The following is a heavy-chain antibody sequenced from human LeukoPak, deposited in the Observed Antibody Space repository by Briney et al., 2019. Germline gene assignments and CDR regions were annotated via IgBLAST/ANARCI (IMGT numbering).Heavy chain of an antibody. Sequence: EASVKVSCKTSGYSFTSYAIHWVRQAPGQRLEWMGWINAGNGNTKYSQKFQGRVTITADESTSTAYMELSSLRSEDTAVYYCARSPSGSYPFDYWGQGTLVTVSS. CDR3: ARSPSGSYPFDY. CDR2: INAGNGNT. V-gene: IGHV1-3*01. D-gene: IGHD1-26*01. CDR1: GYSFTSYA. J-gene: IGHJ4*02.